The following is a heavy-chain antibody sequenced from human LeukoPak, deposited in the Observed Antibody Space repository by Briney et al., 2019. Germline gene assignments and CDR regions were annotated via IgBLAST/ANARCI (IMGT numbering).Heavy chain of an antibody. V-gene: IGHV3-30*04. Sequence: GRSLRLSCAASGFTFSSYAMHWVRQAPGKGLEWVAVISYDGSNKYYADSVKGRFTISRDNSKNTLYLQMNSLRAEDTAVYYCARDSHYYGSGTKYWGQGTLVTVSS. CDR1: GFTFSSYA. CDR2: ISYDGSNK. CDR3: ARDSHYYGSGTKY. D-gene: IGHD3-10*01. J-gene: IGHJ4*02.